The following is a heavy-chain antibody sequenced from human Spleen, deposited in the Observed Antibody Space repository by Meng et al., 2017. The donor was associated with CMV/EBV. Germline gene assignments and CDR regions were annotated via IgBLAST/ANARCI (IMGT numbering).Heavy chain of an antibody. CDR1: GGSISSYY. J-gene: IGHJ5*02. Sequence: SETLSLTCTVFGGSISSYYWSWIRQPPGKGLEWIGYVLYSGSTNHNPSLRSRVTISADTSKNQFSLKLSSVTAADTAVYYCARLYFGRTSCYFPGSVRFDPWGQGTLVTVSS. V-gene: IGHV4-59*01. D-gene: IGHD2-2*01. CDR2: VLYSGST. CDR3: ARLYFGRTSCYFPGSVRFDP.